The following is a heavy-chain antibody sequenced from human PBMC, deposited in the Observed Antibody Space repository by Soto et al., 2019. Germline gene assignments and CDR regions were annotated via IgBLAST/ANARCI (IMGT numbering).Heavy chain of an antibody. V-gene: IGHV3-48*02. J-gene: IGHJ6*02. Sequence: GGSLRLSCAASGFTFSSYSMNWVRQAPGKGLEWVSYISNGISIIYYADSVKGRFTISRDNAKNSLYLQMNSLRDEETAVYFCARDGGVAYNMDVWGQGTTVTVSS. D-gene: IGHD2-8*02. CDR2: ISNGISII. CDR1: GFTFSSYS. CDR3: ARDGGVAYNMDV.